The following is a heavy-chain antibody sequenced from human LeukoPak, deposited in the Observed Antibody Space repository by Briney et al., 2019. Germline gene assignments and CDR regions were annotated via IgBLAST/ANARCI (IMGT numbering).Heavy chain of an antibody. CDR3: ARETTMIVVLPSHGFDY. D-gene: IGHD3-22*01. CDR2: ISYDGSNK. V-gene: IGHV3-30*01. Sequence: SLTLACAAYGFTFTSYATHWVRQPPGNGLEWEAVISYDGSNKYYADAVKGRFTISRDKSKNTLYLQMNSLRAEDTAVYYCARETTMIVVLPSHGFDYWGQGTLVTVSS. CDR1: GFTFTSYA. J-gene: IGHJ4*02.